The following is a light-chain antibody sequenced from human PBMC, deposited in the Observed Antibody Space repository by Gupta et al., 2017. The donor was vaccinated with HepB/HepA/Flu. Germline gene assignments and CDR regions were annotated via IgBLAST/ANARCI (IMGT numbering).Light chain of an antibody. Sequence: DIVMTQSPDSLAVSLRERATITSKSSQGVLYSSNNKNYLAWYQQKPGQPPKLLIYWASTRESGVPDRFSGSGSGTDFTLTISSLQAEDVAVYYCQQYYSIPLTFGGGTKVEIK. CDR2: WAS. CDR3: QQYYSIPLT. V-gene: IGKV4-1*01. CDR1: QGVLYSSNNKNY. J-gene: IGKJ4*01.